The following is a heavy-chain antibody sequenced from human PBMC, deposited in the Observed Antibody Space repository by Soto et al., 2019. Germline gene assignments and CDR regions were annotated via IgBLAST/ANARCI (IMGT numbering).Heavy chain of an antibody. Sequence: PSETLSLTCTVSGGSISSGGYYWSWIRQHPGKGLEWIGYIYYSGSTYYNPSLKSRVTISVDTSKNQFSLKLSSVTAADTAVYYCARDRILGIAAQSYYYYGMDVWGQGTTVTAP. D-gene: IGHD6-25*01. CDR2: IYYSGST. V-gene: IGHV4-31*03. CDR3: ARDRILGIAAQSYYYYGMDV. J-gene: IGHJ6*02. CDR1: GGSISSGGYY.